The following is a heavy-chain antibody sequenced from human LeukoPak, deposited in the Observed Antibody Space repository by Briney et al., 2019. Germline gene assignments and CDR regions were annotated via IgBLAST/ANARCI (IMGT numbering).Heavy chain of an antibody. V-gene: IGHV4-59*01. D-gene: IGHD4-23*01. Sequence: SETLSLTCTVSGDSISSYYWSWIRQPPGKGLEWIGYIYDRGSANYNPSLKSRVTISVDTSKNQFSLKLSSVTAADTAVYYCARQSGHDYGGNSEFDYWGQGTLVTVSS. J-gene: IGHJ4*02. CDR1: GDSISSYY. CDR3: ARQSGHDYGGNSEFDY. CDR2: IYDRGSA.